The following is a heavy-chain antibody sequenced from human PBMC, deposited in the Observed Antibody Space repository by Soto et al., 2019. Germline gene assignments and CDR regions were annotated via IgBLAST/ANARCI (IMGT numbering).Heavy chain of an antibody. D-gene: IGHD1-1*01. Sequence: SETLSLTCSVSGDSISSSSYYWGWIRQSPGEGLEWIGNIYGNGGTQYNLSLSSRVIISVDTSENQFSLRLTSVTAADTAVYYCARVSQLVRPYYFDYWGRGMLVTVSS. V-gene: IGHV4-39*07. CDR1: GDSISSSSYY. J-gene: IGHJ4*02. CDR2: IYGNGGT. CDR3: ARVSQLVRPYYFDY.